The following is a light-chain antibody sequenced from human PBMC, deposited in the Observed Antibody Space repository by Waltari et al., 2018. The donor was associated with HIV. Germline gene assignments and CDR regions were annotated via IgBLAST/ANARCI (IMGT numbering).Light chain of an antibody. CDR1: SSDIRTYTH. V-gene: IGLV2-14*01. CDR2: CVS. J-gene: IGLJ2*01. CDR3: SSYTSSSTPVV. Sequence: QSALTQHASVSGSPRRSIAIPCTRPSSDIRTYTHVTCYQQHPGKAPKLLIDCVSNRPPGVSKRFSGSKSGNTASLTIAGLQAEDEADYYCSSYTSSSTPVVFGGGTKLTVL.